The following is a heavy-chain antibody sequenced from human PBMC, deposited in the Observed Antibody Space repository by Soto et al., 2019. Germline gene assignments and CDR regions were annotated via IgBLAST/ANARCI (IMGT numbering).Heavy chain of an antibody. D-gene: IGHD2-15*01. Sequence: GGSLRLSCAASGFTFSDRYMDWVRQVPGKGLEWVGRSRDKAHSYTTEYAASVNGRFTISRDDSENSLYLQMDSLRTEDTAVYYCTVVVAPTVYYMDVWGKGTTVTVSS. CDR3: TVVVAPTVYYMDV. J-gene: IGHJ6*03. CDR1: GFTFSDRY. V-gene: IGHV3-72*01. CDR2: SRDKAHSYTT.